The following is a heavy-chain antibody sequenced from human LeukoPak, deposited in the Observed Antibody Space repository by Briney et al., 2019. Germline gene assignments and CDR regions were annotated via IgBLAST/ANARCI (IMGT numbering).Heavy chain of an antibody. CDR3: ARFTSGYYYMDV. CDR2: INPNSGGT. J-gene: IGHJ6*03. V-gene: IGHV1-2*02. Sequence: ASVKVSCKASGYTFTGYYMHWVRQAPGQGLEWMGWINPNSGGTNYAQKFQGRVTMTRDTSISTAYMELSRLRSDDTAVYYCARFTSGYYYMDVWGKGTTVTVSS. CDR1: GYTFTGYY.